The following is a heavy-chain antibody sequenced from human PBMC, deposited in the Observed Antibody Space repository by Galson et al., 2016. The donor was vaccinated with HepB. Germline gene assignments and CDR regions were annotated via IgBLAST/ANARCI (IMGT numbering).Heavy chain of an antibody. Sequence: SLRLSCAASGFTFSSYALNWVRQAPGKGLEWVSVISGSSSSIYYADSVKGRFTVSRDNSKNTVFLQMNSLRAEDTAVYYCARVVYSTFDRKYYGMDVWGLGTTVTVSS. J-gene: IGHJ6*02. CDR1: GFTFSSYA. CDR3: ARVVYSTFDRKYYGMDV. D-gene: IGHD4-11*01. V-gene: IGHV3-23*01. CDR2: ISGSSSSI.